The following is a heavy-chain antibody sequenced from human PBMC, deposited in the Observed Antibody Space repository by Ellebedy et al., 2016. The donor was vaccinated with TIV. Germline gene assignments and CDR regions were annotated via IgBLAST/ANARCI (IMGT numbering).Heavy chain of an antibody. CDR2: ISVYNAVS. J-gene: IGHJ6*02. CDR3: ARLRGDYGDYALDV. V-gene: IGHV1-18*01. Sequence: ASVKVSCXASGYSFTEYGVGWVRQAPGQGLEWMGWISVYNAVSNYTQKFRDRLTVTADTSTTTGSMELRSLRFDDTAVYYCARLRGDYGDYALDVWGRGTTVTVSS. CDR1: GYSFTEYG. D-gene: IGHD4-17*01.